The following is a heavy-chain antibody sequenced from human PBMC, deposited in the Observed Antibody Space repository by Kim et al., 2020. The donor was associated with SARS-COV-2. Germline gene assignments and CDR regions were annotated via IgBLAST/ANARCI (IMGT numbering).Heavy chain of an antibody. J-gene: IGHJ1*01. D-gene: IGHD3-22*01. Sequence: YADSVKGRFLIAGDNSKKALHLQMNSLRAEDTAVYYCAKYVGSSGSEFQHWGQGTLVTVSS. V-gene: IGHV3-23*01. CDR3: AKYVGSSGSEFQH.